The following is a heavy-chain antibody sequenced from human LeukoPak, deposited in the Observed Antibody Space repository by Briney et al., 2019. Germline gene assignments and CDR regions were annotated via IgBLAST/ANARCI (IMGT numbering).Heavy chain of an antibody. J-gene: IGHJ4*02. CDR2: INLNSGGT. CDR1: GYTFTGYY. CDR3: ARTNDYSNPHFDY. D-gene: IGHD4-11*01. Sequence: ASVKVSCKASGYTFTGYYMHWVRQASGQGLEWMGWINLNSGGTNYAQKFQGRVTMTRDTSISTAYMELSRLRSDDTAVYYCARTNDYSNPHFDYWGQGTLVTVSS. V-gene: IGHV1-2*02.